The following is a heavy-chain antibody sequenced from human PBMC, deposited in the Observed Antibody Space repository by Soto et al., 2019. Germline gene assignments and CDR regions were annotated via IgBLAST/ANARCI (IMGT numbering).Heavy chain of an antibody. CDR1: GYTFTSYA. J-gene: IGHJ4*02. CDR2: INAGNGNT. Sequence: ASVKVSCKASGYTFTSYAMHWVRQASGQRLEWMGWINAGNGNTKYSQKFQGRVTITRDTSASTAYMELSSLRSEDTAVYYCASSVTVPAAIGYWGQGTLVTGSS. D-gene: IGHD2-2*02. CDR3: ASSVTVPAAIGY. V-gene: IGHV1-3*01.